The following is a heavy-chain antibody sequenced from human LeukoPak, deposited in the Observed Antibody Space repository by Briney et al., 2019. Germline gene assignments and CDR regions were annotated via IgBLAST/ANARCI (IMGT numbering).Heavy chain of an antibody. V-gene: IGHV1-18*01. CDR1: GFPFTTYG. Sequence: ASVKVSCKAAGFPFTTYGFTWVRQAPGQGLEWMGWISAYNGNTNYAQKLQGRVTMTTDTSTSTAYMELRSLRSDDTAVYYYARGAQRLVLEVDYWGQGTLVTVSS. CDR3: ARGAQRLVLEVDY. CDR2: ISAYNGNT. D-gene: IGHD6-13*01. J-gene: IGHJ4*02.